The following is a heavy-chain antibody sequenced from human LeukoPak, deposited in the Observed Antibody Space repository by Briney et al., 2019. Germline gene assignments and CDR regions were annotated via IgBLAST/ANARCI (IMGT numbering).Heavy chain of an antibody. CDR2: INHSGST. Sequence: SETLSLTCAVYGGSFSGYYWSWIRQPPGKGLEWIGEINHSGSTNYNPSLKSRVTISVDTSKNQFSLKLSSVTAADTAVYYCARGKIVVVPAARGFWFDPRGQGTLVTVSS. V-gene: IGHV4-34*01. CDR1: GGSFSGYY. CDR3: ARGKIVVVPAARGFWFDP. J-gene: IGHJ5*02. D-gene: IGHD2-2*01.